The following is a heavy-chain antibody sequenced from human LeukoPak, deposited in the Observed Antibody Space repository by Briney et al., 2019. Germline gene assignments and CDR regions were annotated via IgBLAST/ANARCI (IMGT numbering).Heavy chain of an antibody. V-gene: IGHV1-69*04. J-gene: IGHJ4*02. D-gene: IGHD6-13*01. CDR3: ARGQRAAAGLFDY. CDR2: IIPILGIA. Sequence: ASVKVSCKASGGTFSSYATSWVRQAPGQGLEWMGRIIPILGIANYAQKFQGRVTITADKSTSTAYMELSSLRSEDTAVYYCARGQRAAAGLFDYWGQGTLVTVSS. CDR1: GGTFSSYA.